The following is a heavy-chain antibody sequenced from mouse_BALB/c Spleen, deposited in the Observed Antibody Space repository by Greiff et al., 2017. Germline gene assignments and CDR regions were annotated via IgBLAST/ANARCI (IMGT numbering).Heavy chain of an antibody. J-gene: IGHJ3*01. Sequence: LLESGPGLVKPSQSLSLTCSVTGYSITSGYYWNWIRQFPGNKLEWMGYISYDGSNNYNPSLKNRISITRDTSKNQFFLKLNSVTTEDTATYYCARDRDYGSSPAWFAYWGQGTLVTVSA. CDR3: ARDRDYGSSPAWFAY. CDR2: ISYDGSN. D-gene: IGHD1-1*01. CDR1: GYSITSGYY. V-gene: IGHV3-6*02.